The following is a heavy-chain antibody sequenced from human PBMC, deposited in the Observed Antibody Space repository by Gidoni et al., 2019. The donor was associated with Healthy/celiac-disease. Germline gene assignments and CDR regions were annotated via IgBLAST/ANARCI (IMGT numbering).Heavy chain of an antibody. J-gene: IGHJ5*02. CDR2: IYHSGST. V-gene: IGHV4-38-2*02. D-gene: IGHD6-13*01. Sequence: QVQLQESGPGLVKPSEPLSLTCTASGYSISSGYYWGWIRQPPGKGLEWIGSIYHSGSTYYNPSLKSRVTISVDTSKNQFSLKLSSVTAADTAVYYCARVIAAAGNNWFDPWGQGTLVTVSS. CDR3: ARVIAAAGNNWFDP. CDR1: GYSISSGYY.